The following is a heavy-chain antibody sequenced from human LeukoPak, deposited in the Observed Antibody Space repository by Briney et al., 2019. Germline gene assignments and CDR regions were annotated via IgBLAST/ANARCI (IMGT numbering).Heavy chain of an antibody. D-gene: IGHD6-6*01. Sequence: ASVKVSCKASGGTFSSYAISWVRQAPGQGLEWMGRIIPILGIANYAQKFQGRVTITADKSTSTAYMELSSLRSEDTAVYYCARGFEYSSSSCWFDPWGQGTLVTVSS. CDR3: ARGFEYSSSSCWFDP. V-gene: IGHV1-69*04. CDR2: IIPILGIA. J-gene: IGHJ5*02. CDR1: GGTFSSYA.